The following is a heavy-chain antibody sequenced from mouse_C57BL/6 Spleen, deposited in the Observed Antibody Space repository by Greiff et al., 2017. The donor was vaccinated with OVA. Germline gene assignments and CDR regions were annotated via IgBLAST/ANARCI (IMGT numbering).Heavy chain of an antibody. J-gene: IGHJ2*01. CDR1: GYTFTSYW. CDR3: ARSGGGVYYFDY. V-gene: IGHV1-64*01. D-gene: IGHD3-1*01. Sequence: VQLQQPGAELVKPGASVKLSCKASGYTFTSYWMHWVKQRPGQGLEWIGMIHPNSGSTNYNEKFKSKATLTVDKSSSTAYMQLSSLTSEDSAVYYCARSGGGVYYFDYWGQGTTLTVSS. CDR2: IHPNSGST.